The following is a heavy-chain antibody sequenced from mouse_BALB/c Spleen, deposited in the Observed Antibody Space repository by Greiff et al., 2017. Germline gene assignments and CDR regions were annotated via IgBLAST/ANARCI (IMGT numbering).Heavy chain of an antibody. CDR1: GFTFTDYY. CDR3: ARDGEIYYDAMDY. J-gene: IGHJ4*01. CDR2: IRNKANGYTT. V-gene: IGHV7-3*02. D-gene: IGHD2-1*01. Sequence: EVKLEESGGGLVQPGGSLRLSCATSGFTFTDYYMSWVRQPPGKALEWLGFIRNKANGYTTEYSASVKGRFTISRDNSQSILYLQMNTLRAEDSATYYCARDGEIYYDAMDYWGQGTSVTVSS.